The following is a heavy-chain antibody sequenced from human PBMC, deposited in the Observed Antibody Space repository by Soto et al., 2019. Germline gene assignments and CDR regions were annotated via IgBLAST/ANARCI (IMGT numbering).Heavy chain of an antibody. CDR3: ARGGVGSGWKFDY. CDR1: GDSIRSYF. J-gene: IGHJ4*02. V-gene: IGHV4-59*13. Sequence: PSETLSLTCTVSGDSIRSYFWSWIRQPPGKGLEWIGYISYSVATNYNPSLKSRVTISVDTSKNQFSLKLNSVTAADTAVYYCARGGVGSGWKFDYWGQGTLVTVSS. CDR2: ISYSVAT. D-gene: IGHD3-22*01.